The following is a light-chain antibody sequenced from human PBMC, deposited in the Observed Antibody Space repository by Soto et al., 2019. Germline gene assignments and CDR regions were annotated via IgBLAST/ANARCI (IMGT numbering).Light chain of an antibody. V-gene: IGLV1-51*01. CDR2: DNY. J-gene: IGLJ1*01. CDR1: GSNVGYNS. CDR3: GAWDDRLTAYV. Sequence: QSALTQPPSLSAAPGQEVTISCSGSGSNVGYNSVSWYQQLPGTASKLLIYDNYKRPSGIPARFSGSKSGTSASLGITGLQTGDEADYYCGAWDDRLTAYVFGSGTKVTVL.